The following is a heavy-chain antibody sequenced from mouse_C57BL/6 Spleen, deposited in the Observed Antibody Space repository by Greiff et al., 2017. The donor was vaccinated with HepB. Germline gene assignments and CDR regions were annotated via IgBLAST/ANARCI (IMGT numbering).Heavy chain of an antibody. CDR1: SYTFTSYW. CDR2: IDPSDSYT. CDR3: ARAVYFDY. Sequence: QVQLQQPGAELVKPGASVKLSCKASSYTFTSYWMQWVKQRPGQGLEWIGEIDPSDSYTNYNQKFKGKATLTVDTSSSTAYMQLSSLTSEDSAVYYCARAVYFDYWGQGTTLTVSS. V-gene: IGHV1-50*01. J-gene: IGHJ2*01.